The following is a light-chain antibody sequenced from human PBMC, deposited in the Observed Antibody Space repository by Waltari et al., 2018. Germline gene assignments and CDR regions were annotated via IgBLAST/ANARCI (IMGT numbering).Light chain of an antibody. Sequence: EIVLTQSPVTLSLSPGERATLPCRASESITTNFIAWYRQKPGQAPRPLIHGASIRATGISDFFSGSGSGTDFTLTISRLEPEDFAVYYCQHYGRSAITFGQGTRLDIK. J-gene: IGKJ5*01. CDR2: GAS. CDR3: QHYGRSAIT. V-gene: IGKV3-20*01. CDR1: ESITTNF.